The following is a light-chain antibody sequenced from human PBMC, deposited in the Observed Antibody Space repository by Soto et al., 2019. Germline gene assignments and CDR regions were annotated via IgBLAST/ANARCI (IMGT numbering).Light chain of an antibody. CDR2: ATS. CDR3: QESYISPAVS. V-gene: IGKV1-39*01. CDR1: QNIDNY. J-gene: IGKJ4*01. Sequence: DIQMTQSPSSLSASLGDRVTITCRASQNIDNYLNWYQQKPGKAPKLLIYATSTLQSGVPSRFSGSGSWTEFTLTIRSLQAEDFATYFCQESYISPAVSFGGGTKVEIK.